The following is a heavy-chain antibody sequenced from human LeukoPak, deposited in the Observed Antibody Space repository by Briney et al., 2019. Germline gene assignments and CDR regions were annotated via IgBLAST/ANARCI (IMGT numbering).Heavy chain of an antibody. V-gene: IGHV4-39*07. CDR2: IYYSGST. CDR3: ARRYDSSAKGAFDI. D-gene: IGHD3-22*01. Sequence: SETLSLTCTVSGGSISSSSYYWGWIRQPPGKGLEWIGSIYYSGSTYYNPSLKSRVTISVDTSKNQFSLKLSSVTAADTAVYYCARRYDSSAKGAFDIWGQGTMVTVSS. CDR1: GGSISSSSYY. J-gene: IGHJ3*02.